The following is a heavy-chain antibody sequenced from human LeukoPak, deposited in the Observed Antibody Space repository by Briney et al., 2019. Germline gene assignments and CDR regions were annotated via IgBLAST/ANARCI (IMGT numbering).Heavy chain of an antibody. J-gene: IGHJ4*02. CDR2: ISSSSVYI. CDR1: GFTFSSYG. Sequence: GGSLRLSCAASGFTFSSYGMKWVRQAPGKGLEWVSSISSSSVYIYYADSVKGRFTISRDNAKNSLYLQMASLRAEDTAVYYCASGIRAFDNWGQGTLVTVSA. D-gene: IGHD1-26*01. CDR3: ASGIRAFDN. V-gene: IGHV3-21*01.